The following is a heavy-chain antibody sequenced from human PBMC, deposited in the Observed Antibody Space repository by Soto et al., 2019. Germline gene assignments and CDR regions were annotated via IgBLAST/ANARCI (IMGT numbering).Heavy chain of an antibody. V-gene: IGHV4-39*07. CDR2: IYYSGST. CDR3: ARVLATSTANWFDP. CDR1: GGSISSSSYY. Sequence: PSETLSLTCTVSGGSISSSSYYWGWIRQPPGKGLEWIGSIYYSGSTNYNPSLKSRVTISVDTSKNQFSLKLSSVTAADTAVYYCARVLATSTANWFDPWGQGTLVTVSS. J-gene: IGHJ5*02. D-gene: IGHD5-12*01.